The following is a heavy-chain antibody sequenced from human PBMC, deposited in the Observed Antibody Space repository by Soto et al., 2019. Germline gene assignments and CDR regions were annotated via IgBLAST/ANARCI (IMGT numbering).Heavy chain of an antibody. D-gene: IGHD5-18*01. CDR2: MYTTGSI. J-gene: IGHJ4*02. V-gene: IGHV4-4*07. CDR1: GGSISDYY. Sequence: QVQVQVPGPGLVRPSETLSLNCTVSGGSISDYYWSWIRQPAGKRLEWIGRMYTTGSIAYNPSHKSRVTMSLDTSKNQFSLNLRSVTAADTAVYYCARDPGTGLGLRWGQGTLVTVSS. CDR3: ARDPGTGLGLR.